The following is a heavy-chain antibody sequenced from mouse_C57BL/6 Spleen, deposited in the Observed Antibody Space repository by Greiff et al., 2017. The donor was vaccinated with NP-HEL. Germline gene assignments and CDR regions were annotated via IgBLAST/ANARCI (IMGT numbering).Heavy chain of an antibody. CDR3: ARKGDYGSSSFAY. CDR1: GYAFSSYW. D-gene: IGHD1-1*01. CDR2: IYPGEGDT. J-gene: IGHJ3*01. Sequence: VQLQQSGAELVKPGASVKISCKASGYAFSSYWMNWVKQRPGKGLEWIGQIYPGEGDTNYNGKFKGKSTLTADKSSSTAYMQLSSLTSEDSAVYFCARKGDYGSSSFAYWGQGPLVPVSA. V-gene: IGHV1-80*01.